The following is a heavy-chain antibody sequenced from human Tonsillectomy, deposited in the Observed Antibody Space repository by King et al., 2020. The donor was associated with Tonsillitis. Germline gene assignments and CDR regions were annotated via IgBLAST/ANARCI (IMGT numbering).Heavy chain of an antibody. D-gene: IGHD3-22*01. Sequence: VQLVESGGDLVQPGESLRLSCAASGFTFSNYWMAWVRQAPGKGLQWVANIRRDGSLTYYVDSVKGRFTISRDNAKNSLYLQMNSLRAEETAVYYCMRDLNYFDSGAYLDVFDIWGQGKMVTVSS. V-gene: IGHV3-7*01. CDR1: GFTFSNYW. CDR2: IRRDGSLT. CDR3: MRDLNYFDSGAYLDVFDI. J-gene: IGHJ3*02.